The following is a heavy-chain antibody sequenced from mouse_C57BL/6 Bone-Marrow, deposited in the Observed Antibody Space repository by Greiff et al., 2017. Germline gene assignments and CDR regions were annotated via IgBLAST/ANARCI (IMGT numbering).Heavy chain of an antibody. CDR3: AREISFFDY. J-gene: IGHJ2*01. CDR2: IDPSDSYT. Sequence: QVQLQQPGAELVMPGASVKLSCKASGYTFTSYWMHWVKQRPGQGLEWIGEIDPSDSYTNYNQKFKGKSTLTVDKSSSTAYMQLSSLTSEDSAVYYCAREISFFDYWGQGTTLTVSS. CDR1: GYTFTSYW. V-gene: IGHV1-69*01.